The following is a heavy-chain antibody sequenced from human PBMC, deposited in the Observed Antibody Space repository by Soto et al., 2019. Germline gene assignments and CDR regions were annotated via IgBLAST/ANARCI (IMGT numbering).Heavy chain of an antibody. CDR3: ARGDSYGYYMDV. D-gene: IGHD5-18*01. CDR1: GFTFSSYD. Sequence: EVQLVESGGGLVQPGGSLRLSCAASGFTFSSYDMHWVRQATGKGLEWVSAIGTAGDTYYPGSVKGRFTISRANAKNSLYLQMNSLRAGDTAVYYCARGDSYGYYMDVWGKGTTVTVSS. V-gene: IGHV3-13*01. CDR2: IGTAGDT. J-gene: IGHJ6*03.